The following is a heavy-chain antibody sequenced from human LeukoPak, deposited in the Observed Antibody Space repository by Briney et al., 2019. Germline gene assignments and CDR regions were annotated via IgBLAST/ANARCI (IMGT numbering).Heavy chain of an antibody. V-gene: IGHV1-69*13. D-gene: IGHD3-22*01. J-gene: IGHJ3*02. Sequence: EASVKVSCKASGGTFSSYAISWVRQAPGQGLEWMGGIIPIFGTANYAQKFQGRVTITADESTSTAYMELSSLRSEDTAVYYCAREDYYDSSEIWGQGTMVTVSS. CDR1: GGTFSSYA. CDR2: IIPIFGTA. CDR3: AREDYYDSSEI.